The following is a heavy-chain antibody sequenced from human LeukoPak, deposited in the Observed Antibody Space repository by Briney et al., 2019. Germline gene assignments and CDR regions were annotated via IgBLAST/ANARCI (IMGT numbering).Heavy chain of an antibody. Sequence: GESLRLSCAASGFPFSSYSMNWVRQAPGKGLEWVSYISSASNTIYYADSVKGRFTISRDNAKNSLYLQMNSLRAEDTAMYYCARDGWFGDYNWFDPWGQGTLVTVSS. J-gene: IGHJ5*02. CDR1: GFPFSSYS. V-gene: IGHV3-48*01. CDR3: ARDGWFGDYNWFDP. D-gene: IGHD3-10*01. CDR2: ISSASNTI.